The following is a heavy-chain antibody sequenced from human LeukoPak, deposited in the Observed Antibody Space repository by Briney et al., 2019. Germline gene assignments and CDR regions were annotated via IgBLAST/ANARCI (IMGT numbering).Heavy chain of an antibody. CDR3: ARVGVYYDILNAFDI. CDR1: GFTLSSYA. J-gene: IGHJ3*02. V-gene: IGHV3-30*04. D-gene: IGHD3-9*01. Sequence: PGGSLRLSCGASGFTLSSYAMHWLREAPGKALEGVAVISYNGSNKYSADSVKGRFTISRDNSKNTLYLQMNSLRAEDTAVYYCARVGVYYDILNAFDIWGQGTMVTVSS. CDR2: ISYNGSNK.